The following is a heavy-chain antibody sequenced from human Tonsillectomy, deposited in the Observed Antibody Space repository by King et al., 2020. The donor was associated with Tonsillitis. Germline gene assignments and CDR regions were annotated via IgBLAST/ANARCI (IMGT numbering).Heavy chain of an antibody. J-gene: IGHJ4*02. Sequence: VQLVESGGGLVQPGRSLRLSCAASGFTFDDYAMHWVRQAPGKGLEWVSSISWNSGSIGYADSVKGRFTISRDNAKNSLYLQMNSLSAEDTALYYCAKDHTLLVRSYIDYWGQGTLVTVSS. CDR3: AKDHTLLVRSYIDY. CDR2: ISWNSGSI. CDR1: GFTFDDYA. D-gene: IGHD2-2*01. V-gene: IGHV3-9*01.